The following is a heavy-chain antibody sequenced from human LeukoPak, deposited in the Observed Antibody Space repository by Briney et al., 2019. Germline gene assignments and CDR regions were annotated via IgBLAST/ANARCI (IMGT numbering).Heavy chain of an antibody. J-gene: IGHJ4*02. V-gene: IGHV3-30*02. CDR3: AKDPGVWGSYPKYYFDY. CDR2: IRYDGSNK. CDR1: GFTFSSYG. Sequence: QPGGSLRLSCAASGFTFSSYGMHWVRQAPGKGLEWVAFIRYDGSNKYYADSVKGRFTISRDNSKNTLYLQMNSLRAEDTAVYYCAKDPGVWGSYPKYYFDYWGQGTLVTVSS. D-gene: IGHD3-16*02.